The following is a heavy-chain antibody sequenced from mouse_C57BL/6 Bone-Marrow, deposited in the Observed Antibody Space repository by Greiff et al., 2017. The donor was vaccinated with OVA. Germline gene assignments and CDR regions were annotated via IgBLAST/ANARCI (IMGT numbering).Heavy chain of an antibody. J-gene: IGHJ1*03. V-gene: IGHV1-36*01. CDR1: GFTFTDYY. Sequence: EVQRVESGPVLVTPGPSVKISCTASGFTFTDYYMHWVKQSPGKSLEWIGLVYPYNGGTSYNQKFKGKATLTVDTSSSTAYMELNSLTSEDSAVYDGARDGYYVPYCYFEVWGTGTTVTVSS. CDR2: VYPYNGGT. D-gene: IGHD2-3*01. CDR3: ARDGYYVPYCYFEV.